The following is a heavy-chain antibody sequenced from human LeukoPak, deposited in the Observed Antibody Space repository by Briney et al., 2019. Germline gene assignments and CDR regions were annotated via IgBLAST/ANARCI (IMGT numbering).Heavy chain of an antibody. CDR2: ISAYNGNT. V-gene: IGHV1-18*01. CDR1: GYTFTGYG. CDR3: ARSYCSGGSCYSDYFDY. Sequence: ASVKVSCKASGYTFTGYGISWVRQAPGQGLEWMGWISAYNGNTNYAQKLQGRVTMTTDTSTSTAYMELRSLRSDDTAVYYCARSYCSGGSCYSDYFDYWGQGTLVTVSS. D-gene: IGHD2-15*01. J-gene: IGHJ4*02.